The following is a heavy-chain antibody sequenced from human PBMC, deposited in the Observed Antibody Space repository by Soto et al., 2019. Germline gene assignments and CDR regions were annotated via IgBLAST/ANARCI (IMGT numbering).Heavy chain of an antibody. CDR2: IIPLMRTV. CDR3: ARDPVDLFGYLDV. Sequence: QEELVQSGAEVKKPGSSVNVSCRTFEGTFASYSITWLRQAPGQRLEWMGEIIPLMRTVNYAQKFQDRVTITGDRSTSTMYMALSSLRSDDTAVYYCARDPVDLFGYLDVWGQGTPVTVSS. J-gene: IGHJ6*02. V-gene: IGHV1-69*06. CDR1: EGTFASYS. D-gene: IGHD2-21*01.